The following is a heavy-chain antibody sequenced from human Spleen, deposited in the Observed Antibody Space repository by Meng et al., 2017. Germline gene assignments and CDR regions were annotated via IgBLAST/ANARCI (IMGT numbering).Heavy chain of an antibody. CDR2: INHSGST. V-gene: IGHV4-34*01. J-gene: IGHJ4*02. CDR1: GGSFSDYY. D-gene: IGHD4-11*01. CDR3: ARGPTTMAHDFDY. Sequence: VQLQQWGAGPLKPSETLSLTCVVSGGSFSDYYWSWIRQPPGKGLEWIGEINHSGSTNYNPSLESRATISVDTSQNNLSLKLSSVTAADSAVYYCARGPTTMAHDFDYWGQGTLVTASS.